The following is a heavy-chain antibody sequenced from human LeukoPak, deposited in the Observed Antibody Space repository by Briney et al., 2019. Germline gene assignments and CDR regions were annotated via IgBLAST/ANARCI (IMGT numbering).Heavy chain of an antibody. CDR3: ARDEIRETGDLYFDY. V-gene: IGHV1-69*04. CDR2: IIPILGIA. D-gene: IGHD7-27*01. J-gene: IGHJ4*02. CDR1: GGTFSSYA. Sequence: GASVKVSCKASGGTFSSYAISWVRQAPGQGLGWMGRIIPILGIANYEQKFQGRVTITAYKSTSTAYMELSSLRSEDTAVYYCARDEIRETGDLYFDYWGQGTLVTVSS.